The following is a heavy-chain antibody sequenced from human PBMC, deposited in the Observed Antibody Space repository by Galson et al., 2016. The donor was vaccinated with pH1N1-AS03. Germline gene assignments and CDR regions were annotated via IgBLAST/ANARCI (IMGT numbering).Heavy chain of an antibody. Sequence: QSGAEVKKPGESLKISCQGSGYSFTNYWIGWVRQMPGKGLKWMGIIYLDDSDTRYSPSFQGQVTISADKSISTAYLQWSSLKASDTAMYYCARLTLSSGWPCDYWGQGTLVTVSS. CDR3: ARLTLSSGWPCDY. CDR2: IYLDDSDT. J-gene: IGHJ4*01. V-gene: IGHV5-51*01. D-gene: IGHD6-19*01. CDR1: GYSFTNYW.